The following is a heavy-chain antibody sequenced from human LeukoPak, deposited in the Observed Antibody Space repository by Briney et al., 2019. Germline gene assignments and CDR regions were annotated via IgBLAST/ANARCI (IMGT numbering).Heavy chain of an antibody. CDR2: IIPILGIA. CDR1: GGTFSSYA. CDR3: ARGPTLPSYDILTRGV. V-gene: IGHV1-69*04. J-gene: IGHJ6*02. D-gene: IGHD3-9*01. Sequence: SVKVSCKASGGTFSSYAISWVRQAPGQGLEWMGRIIPILGIANYAQKFQGRVTITADKSTSTAYMELSSLRSEDTAVYYCARGPTLPSYDILTRGVWGQGTTVTVSS.